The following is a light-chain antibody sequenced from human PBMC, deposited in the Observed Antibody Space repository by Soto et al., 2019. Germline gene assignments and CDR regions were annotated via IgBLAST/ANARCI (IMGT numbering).Light chain of an antibody. CDR3: QQSYSTPT. Sequence: DIKMTQSPSSLSASVGDRVTITCRASQSISRWLAWYQQKPGKAPKLLIYDASSLESGVPSRFSGSGSGTDFTLSISSLQPDDSATYYCQQSYSTPTFGQGTKVDIK. V-gene: IGKV1-5*01. CDR2: DAS. J-gene: IGKJ1*01. CDR1: QSISRW.